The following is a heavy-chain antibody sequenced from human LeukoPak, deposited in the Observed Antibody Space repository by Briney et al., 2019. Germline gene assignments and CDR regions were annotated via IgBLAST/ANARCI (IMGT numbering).Heavy chain of an antibody. CDR2: ISGYNANT. J-gene: IGHJ4*02. CDR1: GYTFTNYG. CDR3: ARDRGSSSWYPSDYYFDY. V-gene: IGHV1-18*01. D-gene: IGHD6-13*01. Sequence: GASVKVSCKASGYTFTNYGISWVRQAPGQGLEWMGWISGYNANTNYVQKFQGRVTMTTDTSTHTAYMELRSLRSDDTAVYYCARDRGSSSWYPSDYYFDYWGQGTLVTVSS.